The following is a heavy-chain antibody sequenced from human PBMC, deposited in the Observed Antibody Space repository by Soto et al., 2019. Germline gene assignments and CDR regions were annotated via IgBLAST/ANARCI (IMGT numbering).Heavy chain of an antibody. CDR1: GFTFSSYS. Sequence: EVQLVESGGGLVKPGGSLRLSCAASGFTFSSYSMNWVRQAPGKGLEWVSSISSSSSYIYYADSVKVIFTISRDNAKNSLYLQMNSLRAEDTAVYYCARVRIQGFDYWGPGTLVTVSS. CDR2: ISSSSSYI. J-gene: IGHJ4*02. CDR3: ARVRIQGFDY. D-gene: IGHD5-18*01. V-gene: IGHV3-21*01.